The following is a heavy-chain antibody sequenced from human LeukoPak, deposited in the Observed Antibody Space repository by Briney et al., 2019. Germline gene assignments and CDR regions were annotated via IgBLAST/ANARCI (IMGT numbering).Heavy chain of an antibody. D-gene: IGHD5-18*01. CDR2: IYWDDDK. J-gene: IGHJ4*02. Sequence: SGPTLVKPTQTLTLTCTFSGFSLRTSGVGVGWIRQPPGKALDCLALIYWDDDKRYSPSLKSMLTITKNTSKTQVVLTMTNMDPVDTATYCCAHTNVVDTAMAHWGQGTLVTVSS. V-gene: IGHV2-5*02. CDR3: AHTNVVDTAMAH. CDR1: GFSLRTSGVG.